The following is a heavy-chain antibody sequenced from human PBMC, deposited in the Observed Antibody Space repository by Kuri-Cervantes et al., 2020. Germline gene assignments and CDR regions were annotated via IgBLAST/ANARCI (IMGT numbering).Heavy chain of an antibody. Sequence: GGSLRLSCAASGFTFSNAWMSWVRQAPGKGLEWVGRIKSKTDGGTTDYAAPVKGRFTISRDDSKNTLYLQMNSLKTEDTAVYYCTTDPYYDYIWGILDWRGYWGQGTLVTVSS. CDR1: GFTFSNAW. V-gene: IGHV3-15*01. D-gene: IGHD3-16*01. CDR3: TTDPYYDYIWGILDWRGY. J-gene: IGHJ4*02. CDR2: IKSKTDGGTT.